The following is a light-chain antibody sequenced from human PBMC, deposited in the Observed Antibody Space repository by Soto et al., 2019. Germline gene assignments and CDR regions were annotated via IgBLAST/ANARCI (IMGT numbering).Light chain of an antibody. V-gene: IGKV3-20*01. CDR3: QQSGSSPWT. CDR1: QSVSSNY. CDR2: GAS. J-gene: IGKJ1*01. Sequence: EIVLTQSPCTLSLSPGERATLSCRGSQSVSSNYLAWYQQSPGQAPRLLIYGASSRATGIPDRFSGSRSGTDFTLTISRLEPEDFAVYYCQQSGSSPWTFGQGTKVDIK.